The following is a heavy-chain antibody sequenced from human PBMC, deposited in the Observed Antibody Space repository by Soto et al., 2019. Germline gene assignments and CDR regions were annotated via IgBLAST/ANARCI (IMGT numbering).Heavy chain of an antibody. CDR3: ARQFIGEHGARYCEY. V-gene: IGHV4-59*08. J-gene: IGHJ4*02. Sequence: PSETLSLTCTVSGGSISSYYWSWIRQPPGKGLEWIGYIYYSVSTNYNPSLKSRVTISVDRSKNQFSLKLSSVTAADTAVYYCARQFIGEHGARYCEYWGKGNLVIVSA. CDR1: GGSISSYY. D-gene: IGHD1-26*01. CDR2: IYYSVST.